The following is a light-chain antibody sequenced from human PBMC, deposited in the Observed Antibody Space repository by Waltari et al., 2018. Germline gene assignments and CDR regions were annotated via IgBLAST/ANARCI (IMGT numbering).Light chain of an antibody. J-gene: IGKJ1*01. CDR2: KAS. CDR1: QSFNTW. CDR3: QQYNSYST. Sequence: DIQMTQSPSSLSASVGDRVTITCRASQSFNTWLAWYQQKPGKAPNLLIYKASSLESGVPSRFSGSASGTEFTLTITSLQPDDFATDYCQQYNSYSTFGQGTKVEIK. V-gene: IGKV1-5*03.